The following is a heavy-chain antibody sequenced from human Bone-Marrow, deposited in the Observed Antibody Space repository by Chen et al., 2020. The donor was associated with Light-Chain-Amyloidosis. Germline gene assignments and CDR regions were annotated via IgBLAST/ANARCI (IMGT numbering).Heavy chain of an antibody. J-gene: IGHJ3*02. V-gene: IGHV4-38-2*02. D-gene: IGHD7-27*01. CDR2: IYHSGST. Sequence: QVQLQESGPGLVKPSETLSLTCAVSGYSISSGYYWGWIRQPPGKGLEWIGSIYHSGSTYYNPSLKSRVTISVDTSKNQFSLELSAVTAADTAVYYCARDLNWGWTFGAFDIWGQATMVTVSS. CDR3: ARDLNWGWTFGAFDI. CDR1: GYSISSGYY.